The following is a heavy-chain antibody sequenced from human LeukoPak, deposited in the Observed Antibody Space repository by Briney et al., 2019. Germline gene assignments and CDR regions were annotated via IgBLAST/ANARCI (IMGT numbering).Heavy chain of an antibody. Sequence: PGASVKVSCKASGGTFSSYAISWVRQAPGQGLEWMGIINPSSGSTSYAQKFQGRVTMTRDTSTSTVYMELSSLRSEDTAVYYCARAGIPGYYGMDVWGQGTTVTVSS. CDR1: GGTFSSYA. V-gene: IGHV1-46*01. CDR3: ARAGIPGYYGMDV. J-gene: IGHJ6*02. CDR2: INPSSGST.